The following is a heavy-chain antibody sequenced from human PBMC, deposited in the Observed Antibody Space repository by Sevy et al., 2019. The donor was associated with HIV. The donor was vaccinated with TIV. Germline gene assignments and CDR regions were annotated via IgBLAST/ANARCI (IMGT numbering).Heavy chain of an antibody. Sequence: GGSLRLSCTASGFTFSSYEVNWVRQAPGKGLEWVSYISNSGSTIHYSDSVKDRLTISRENAKNSLYLEMNSLRAEDTAVYYCARDLPPSATTMSHFDYWGRGTLVTVSS. V-gene: IGHV3-48*03. CDR3: ARDLPPSATTMSHFDY. D-gene: IGHD4-17*01. CDR1: GFTFSSYE. J-gene: IGHJ4*02. CDR2: ISNSGSTI.